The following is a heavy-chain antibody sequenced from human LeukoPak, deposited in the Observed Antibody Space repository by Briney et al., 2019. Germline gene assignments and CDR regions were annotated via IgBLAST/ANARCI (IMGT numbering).Heavy chain of an antibody. CDR2: IHSDGIGT. CDR3: ARDQGSLDY. CDR1: GFTFSSYW. Sequence: PGGSLRLSCAASGFTFSSYWMHWIRQAPGKGLVWVSRIHSDGIGTSYADSVRGRFTISRDNAKNTLYLQMNSLRVEDTAVYYCARDQGSLDYWGQGTLVTVSS. J-gene: IGHJ4*02. V-gene: IGHV3-74*01.